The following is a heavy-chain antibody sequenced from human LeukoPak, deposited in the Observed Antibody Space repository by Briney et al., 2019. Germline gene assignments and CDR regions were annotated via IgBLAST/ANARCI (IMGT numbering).Heavy chain of an antibody. CDR2: ISSGGDPK. J-gene: IGHJ4*02. V-gene: IGHV3-11*01. D-gene: IGHD5-18*01. CDR1: GLTFSDYY. CDR3: AGDKRLLYSYGPSFDY. Sequence: SGGSLRLSCAASGLTFSDYYMSWIRQAPGKGLEWVSYISSGGDPKYYADSVKGRFTISRDNAKNSLYLQMDSLRAEDTAVYYCAGDKRLLYSYGPSFDYWGQGTLVTVSS.